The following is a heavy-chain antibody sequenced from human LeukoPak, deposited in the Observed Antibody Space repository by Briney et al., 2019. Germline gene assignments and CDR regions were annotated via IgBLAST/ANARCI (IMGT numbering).Heavy chain of an antibody. D-gene: IGHD3-16*01. CDR2: ISSSGSTI. CDR1: GFTFSDYY. J-gene: IGHJ3*02. Sequence: GGSLRLSCAASGFTFSDYYMSWIRQAPGKGLEWVSYISSSGSTIYYADSVKGRFTISRDNAKNSLYLQMNSLIAEDTAVYYCARDMVPDLSIMITFGGPLDAFDIWGQGTMVTVSS. V-gene: IGHV3-11*04. CDR3: ARDMVPDLSIMITFGGPLDAFDI.